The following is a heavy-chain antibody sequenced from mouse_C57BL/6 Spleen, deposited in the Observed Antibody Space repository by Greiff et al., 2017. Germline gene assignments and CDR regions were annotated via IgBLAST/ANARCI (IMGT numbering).Heavy chain of an antibody. D-gene: IGHD4-1*01. J-gene: IGHJ3*01. CDR3: GAGTSGAWFAY. CDR2: IDPSDSST. Sequence: QVQLQQPGAELVKPGASVKLSCKASGYTFTSYWMQWVKQRPGQGLEWIGEIDPSDSSTNYNQKFKGKATLTVDTSSSTAYMQLSSLTSEDSAVYYCGAGTSGAWFAYWGQGTLVTVSA. CDR1: GYTFTSYW. V-gene: IGHV1-50*01.